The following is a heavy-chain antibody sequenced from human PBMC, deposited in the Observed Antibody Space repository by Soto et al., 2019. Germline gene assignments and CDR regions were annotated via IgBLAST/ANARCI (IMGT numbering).Heavy chain of an antibody. CDR1: GGTFSSYT. CDR2: IIPILGIA. V-gene: IGHV1-69*02. CDR3: AVEYCSSTSCYRDS. Sequence: QFQLVQSGAEVKKPGSSVKVSCKASGGTFSSYTISLVRQAPGQGLEWMGRIIPILGIANYARKFQGRVKITADKSTSTAYMELSCLRSEEAVVYYGAVEYCSSTSCYRDSWGQGTVFTVSS. J-gene: IGHJ4*02. D-gene: IGHD2-2*02.